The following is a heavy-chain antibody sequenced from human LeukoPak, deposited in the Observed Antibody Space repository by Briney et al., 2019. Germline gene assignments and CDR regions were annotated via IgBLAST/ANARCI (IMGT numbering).Heavy chain of an antibody. D-gene: IGHD5-18*01. Sequence: GGSLRLSCTASGFTFGDYAISWFRQAPGKGLEWVGFIRSKAYGGTTEYAASVKGRFTISRDDSKSIAYLQMNSLKTEDTAVYYCTREGVGGYSYGYYYWGQGTLVTVSS. V-gene: IGHV3-49*03. CDR1: GFTFGDYA. CDR2: IRSKAYGGTT. CDR3: TREGVGGYSYGYYY. J-gene: IGHJ4*02.